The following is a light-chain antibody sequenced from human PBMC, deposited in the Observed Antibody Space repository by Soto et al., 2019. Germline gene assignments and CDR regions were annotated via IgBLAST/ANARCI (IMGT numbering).Light chain of an antibody. J-gene: IGKJ4*01. CDR1: RGIGDT. V-gene: IGKV3-15*01. CDR2: DTS. Sequence: EIVMTQSAATLSVSTVERATLSCRASRGIGDTLAWYQQKPGQTPRLLIYDTSIRATGVPARFSGSRSGAEFTLTISSLQSEDFAVYYCQHYVNWPLTFGGGTKVDI. CDR3: QHYVNWPLT.